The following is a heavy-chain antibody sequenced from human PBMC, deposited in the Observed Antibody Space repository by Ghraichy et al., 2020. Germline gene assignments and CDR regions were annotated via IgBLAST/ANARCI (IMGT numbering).Heavy chain of an antibody. J-gene: IGHJ4*02. V-gene: IGHV3-23*01. CDR2: ISASGGYT. CDR3: AKALTDYGDYVCAY. D-gene: IGHD4-17*01. CDR1: GFTFSNFA. Sequence: GGSLRLSCAASGFTFSNFAMSWVRQAPGKGLEWVSIISASGGYTYYADSVRGRFTISRDNSNHTLYVQMNSLRVEDTAVYYCAKALTDYGDYVCAYCGQGVLVTV.